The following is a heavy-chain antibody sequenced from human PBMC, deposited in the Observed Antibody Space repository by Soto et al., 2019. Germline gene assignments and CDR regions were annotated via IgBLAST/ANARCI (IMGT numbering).Heavy chain of an antibody. Sequence: QVQLQESGPGLVKPSETLSLSCFISGGSFSNDYWTWIRQSPGKGLEWIGYIFHSGITDYNPSVKSRVTISIDKSRNLFALNLTSVTAADPAVYYCARVLYFYDSRGYYRTLDSWGQGPLVTVSS. CDR2: IFHSGIT. V-gene: IGHV4-59*01. D-gene: IGHD3-22*01. CDR3: ARVLYFYDSRGYYRTLDS. J-gene: IGHJ5*01. CDR1: GGSFSNDY.